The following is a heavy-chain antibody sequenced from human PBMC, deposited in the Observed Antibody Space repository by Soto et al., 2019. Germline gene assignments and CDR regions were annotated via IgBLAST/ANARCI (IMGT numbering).Heavy chain of an antibody. J-gene: IGHJ6*02. Sequence: QVQLVQSGAEGKKPGSSVKVSCKASGGTFSSYAISWERQAPGHGLEWMGGIIPIFGTANYPQKFQGRVTITADKSTSAAYMDRSSLRSEDTAVYYCARVPVEGSISYYYYYGMDVWGQGTTVTVSS. CDR2: IIPIFGTA. CDR1: GGTFSSYA. D-gene: IGHD6-6*01. CDR3: ARVPVEGSISYYYYYGMDV. V-gene: IGHV1-69*06.